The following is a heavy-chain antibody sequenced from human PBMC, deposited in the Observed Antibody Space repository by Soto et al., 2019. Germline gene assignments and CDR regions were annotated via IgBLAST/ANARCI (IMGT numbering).Heavy chain of an antibody. CDR2: IYYSGST. CDR3: ARHVVPAANYFDY. J-gene: IGHJ4*02. CDR1: GGSISNYY. V-gene: IGHV4-59*08. Sequence: SESLSLTCTVSGGSISNYYWSWIRQPPGKGLEWIAYIYYSGSTNYNPSLKSRVTISLDTSKNHFSLKLSSVTAADTAVYYCARHVVPAANYFDYWGQGTLVTVSS. D-gene: IGHD2-2*01.